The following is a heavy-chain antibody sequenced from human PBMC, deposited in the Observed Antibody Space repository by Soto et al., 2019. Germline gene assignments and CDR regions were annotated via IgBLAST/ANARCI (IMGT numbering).Heavy chain of an antibody. V-gene: IGHV3-30*18. CDR1: GFTFSSYG. CDR3: AKLGNDYYDSSGYMFPFDY. J-gene: IGHJ4*02. Sequence: QVQLVESGGGVVQPGRSLRLSCAASGFTFSSYGMHWVRQAPGKGLEWVAVISYDGSNKYYADSVKGRFTISRDNSKNTLYLQMNSLRAEDTAVYYCAKLGNDYYDSSGYMFPFDYWGQGTLVTVSS. D-gene: IGHD3-22*01. CDR2: ISYDGSNK.